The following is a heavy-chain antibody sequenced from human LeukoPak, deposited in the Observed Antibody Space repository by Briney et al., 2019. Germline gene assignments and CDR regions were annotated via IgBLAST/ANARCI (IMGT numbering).Heavy chain of an antibody. J-gene: IGHJ4*02. V-gene: IGHV1-2*02. CDR3: ARVYARRYYFDY. CDR2: INPNSGGT. Sequence: ASVKVSCKASGYTFTGYYMHWVRQAPGQGLEWMGWINPNSGGTNYAQKFQGRVTMTRDTSISTAYMELSRLRSDHRAVYYCARVYARRYYFDYWGQGTLVTVSS. CDR1: GYTFTGYY. D-gene: IGHD5/OR15-5a*01.